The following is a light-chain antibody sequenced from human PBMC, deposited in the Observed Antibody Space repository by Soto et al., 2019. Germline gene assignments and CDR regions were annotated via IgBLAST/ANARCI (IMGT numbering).Light chain of an antibody. CDR3: CSYAGSSTSV. CDR1: SSDVGSYNL. J-gene: IGLJ2*01. V-gene: IGLV2-23*01. CDR2: EGS. Sequence: QSALTQPASVSGSPGQSITISCTGTSSDVGSYNLVSWYQQHPGKAPKLMMYEGSKRPSGVSNRFSGSKSGNTASLTISGLQAEDEADYYFCSYAGSSTSVFGGGTKLTVL.